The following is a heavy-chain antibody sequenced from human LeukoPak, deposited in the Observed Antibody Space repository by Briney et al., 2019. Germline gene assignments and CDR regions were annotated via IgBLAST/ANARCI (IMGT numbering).Heavy chain of an antibody. Sequence: GGSLRLSCAASGFTFSNYGMAWVRQVPGKGLEWVSAITGSGGSTYYADSVRGRFTISRVNSQSTLYLHLRSLSPEDTAVYYCAKSWFGESLIDYWGQGTLVTVSS. CDR1: GFTFSNYG. J-gene: IGHJ4*02. CDR2: ITGSGGST. D-gene: IGHD3-10*01. V-gene: IGHV3-23*01. CDR3: AKSWFGESLIDY.